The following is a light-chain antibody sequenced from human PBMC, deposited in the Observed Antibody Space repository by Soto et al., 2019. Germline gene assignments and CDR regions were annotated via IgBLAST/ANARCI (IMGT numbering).Light chain of an antibody. CDR3: QQYNKWPPYT. CDR2: GAS. J-gene: IGKJ2*01. CDR1: QSFSST. Sequence: EIVMTQSPDTLSVSPGERATLSCRPSQSFSSTLAWYQQNPGQAPRLLIYGASSRATGIPARFSGSGSGTEFTLTISSLQSEDFAVYYCQQYNKWPPYTFGQGTKLEIK. V-gene: IGKV3-15*01.